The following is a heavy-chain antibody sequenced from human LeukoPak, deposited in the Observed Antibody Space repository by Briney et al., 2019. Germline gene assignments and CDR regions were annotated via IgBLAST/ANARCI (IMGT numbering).Heavy chain of an antibody. V-gene: IGHV5-51*01. CDR1: GYSFTIYW. D-gene: IGHD3-22*01. J-gene: IGHJ3*02. CDR3: ASGDYCDSSAFDI. CDR2: IYPGDSDT. Sequence: GESLKISCKGSGYSFTIYWIGWVRQMPGKGLEWMGIIYPGDSDTRYSPSFQGQVTISADKSISTAYLQWSSLKASDTAMYYCASGDYCDSSAFDIWGQGTMVTVSS.